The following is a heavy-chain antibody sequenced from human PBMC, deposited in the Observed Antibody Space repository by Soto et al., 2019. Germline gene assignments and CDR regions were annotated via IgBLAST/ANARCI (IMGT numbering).Heavy chain of an antibody. Sequence: GGSLRLSCAASGFTFSSYWMHWVRQAPGKGLVWVSRINSDGSSTSYADSVKGRFTISRDNAKNTLYLQMNSLRAEDTAVYYCASAVDSYDFRSGKNYYGLDVWGQGTTVTVSS. V-gene: IGHV3-74*01. D-gene: IGHD3-3*01. J-gene: IGHJ6*02. CDR3: ASAVDSYDFRSGKNYYGLDV. CDR2: INSDGSST. CDR1: GFTFSSYW.